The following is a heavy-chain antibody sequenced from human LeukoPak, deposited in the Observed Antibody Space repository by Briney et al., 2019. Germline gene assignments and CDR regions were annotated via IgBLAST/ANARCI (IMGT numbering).Heavy chain of an antibody. CDR1: SGSFSGYY. D-gene: IGHD6-13*01. CDR3: ARGARSSSSWTLGNWFDP. V-gene: IGHV4-34*01. CDR2: INHSGST. Sequence: SETLSLTCAVYSGSFSGYYWSWIRQPPGKGLEWIGDINHSGSTNYNPSLKSRVTISVDTSKNQFSLKLSSVTAADTAVYYCARGARSSSSWTLGNWFDPWGQGTLVTVSS. J-gene: IGHJ5*02.